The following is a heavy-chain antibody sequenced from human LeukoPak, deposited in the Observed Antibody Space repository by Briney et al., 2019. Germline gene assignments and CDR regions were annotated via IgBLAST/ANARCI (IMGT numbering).Heavy chain of an antibody. D-gene: IGHD5-18*01. V-gene: IGHV4-34*01. J-gene: IGHJ4*02. CDR2: INHSGST. CDR1: GGSFSGYY. CDR3: ARAFGSYGYYFDY. Sequence: SETLSFTCAVYGGSFSGYYWSWIRQPPGKGLEWIGEINHSGSTNYNPSLKSRVTISVDTSKNQFSLKLSSVTAADTAVYYCARAFGSYGYYFDYWGQGTPVTVSS.